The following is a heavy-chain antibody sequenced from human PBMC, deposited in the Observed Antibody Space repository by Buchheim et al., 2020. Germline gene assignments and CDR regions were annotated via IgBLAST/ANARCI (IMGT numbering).Heavy chain of an antibody. CDR3: ANPWGASYFYFDL. J-gene: IGHJ2*01. D-gene: IGHD3-16*01. CDR2: ISTSGSTT. CDR1: GFSFSKYG. V-gene: IGHV3-23*01. Sequence: EVQLLESGGGLVQPGGSLRLSCAASGFSFSKYGMSWVRQAPGKGLEWVSTISTSGSTTYYADSVRVRLTISRDNSKSTLYLQMNSLGAEDTDVYYCANPWGASYFYFDLWGRGTL.